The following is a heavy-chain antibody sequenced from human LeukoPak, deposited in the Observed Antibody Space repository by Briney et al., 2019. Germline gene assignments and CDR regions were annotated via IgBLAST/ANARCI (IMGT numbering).Heavy chain of an antibody. CDR3: ARGHYPDIVVVPAAIRETDNNYFDY. Sequence: PSETLSLTCTVSGGSISPFYWSWIRQPPGKGLEWIGYIHYTGGITKFNPSLKSRVTLSVDTSKNQFSLKLSSVTAADTAVYYCARGHYPDIVVVPAAIRETDNNYFDYWGQGTLVTVSS. CDR1: GGSISPFY. V-gene: IGHV4-59*12. D-gene: IGHD2-2*02. CDR2: IHYTGGIT. J-gene: IGHJ4*02.